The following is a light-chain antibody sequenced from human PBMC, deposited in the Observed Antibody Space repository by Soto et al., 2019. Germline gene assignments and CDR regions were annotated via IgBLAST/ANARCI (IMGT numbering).Light chain of an antibody. J-gene: IGLJ2*01. CDR2: QHS. CDR3: QAWDSSTDVV. CDR1: KLGDKY. V-gene: IGLV3-1*01. Sequence: SSELTQPPSVSVSPGQTASLTCSGDKLGDKYTCWYQQKPGQSPVLVIYQHSQRPSGIPERFSGCNSGNTATLTISGTQAMYEADYDFQAWDSSTDVVFGGGTKLTVL.